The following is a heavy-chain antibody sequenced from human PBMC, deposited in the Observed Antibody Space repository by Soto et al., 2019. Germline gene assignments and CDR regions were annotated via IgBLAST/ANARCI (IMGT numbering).Heavy chain of an antibody. CDR3: VSYYDILTGYYVGDNYFDY. V-gene: IGHV3-7*01. Sequence: GGSLRLSCAASGFTFSSYWMSWVRQAPGKGLEWVANIKQDGSEKYYVDSVKGRFTISRDNAKNSLYLQMNSLGAEDTAVYYCVSYYDILTGYYVGDNYFDYWGQGTLVTVSS. D-gene: IGHD3-9*01. J-gene: IGHJ4*02. CDR1: GFTFSSYW. CDR2: IKQDGSEK.